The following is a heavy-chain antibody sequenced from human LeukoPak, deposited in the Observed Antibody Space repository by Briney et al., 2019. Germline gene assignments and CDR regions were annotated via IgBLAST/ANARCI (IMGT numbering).Heavy chain of an antibody. J-gene: IGHJ4*02. V-gene: IGHV1-18*01. CDR3: ARDTGYSYGLRTRRMNY. D-gene: IGHD5-18*01. Sequence: GASVKVSCKASGYTFTSYGISWGRQAPGQGLEGMGWISAYNGNTNYSQRLQDRCTMTTYTYTRKAYMELRSLRSDDTAVYYCARDTGYSYGLRTRRMNYWGQGTLVTVSS. CDR2: ISAYNGNT. CDR1: GYTFTSYG.